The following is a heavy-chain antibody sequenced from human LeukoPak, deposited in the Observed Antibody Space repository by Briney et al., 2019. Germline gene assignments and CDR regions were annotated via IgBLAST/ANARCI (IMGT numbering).Heavy chain of an antibody. V-gene: IGHV4-59*12. CDR1: GGSISSYY. D-gene: IGHD6-13*01. Sequence: SETLSLTCTVSGGSISSYYWSWIRQPPGKGLEWIGSIYYSGSTYYNPSLKSRVTISVDTSKNQFSLKLSSVTAADTAVYYCARDNSSSWFFDYWGQGTLVTVSS. CDR3: ARDNSSSWFFDY. CDR2: IYYSGST. J-gene: IGHJ4*02.